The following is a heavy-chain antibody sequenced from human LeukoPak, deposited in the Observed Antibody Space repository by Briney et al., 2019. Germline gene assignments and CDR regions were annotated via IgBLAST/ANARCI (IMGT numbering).Heavy chain of an antibody. V-gene: IGHV3-23*01. CDR3: TKRGKTISGTNFFDY. CDR1: GFTFSSYA. Sequence: GGSLRLSCAASGFTFSSYAMNWVRQAPGKGLEWVSVISTSGGTTYYAASVKGRFTISRDNSKDTLYLQMNSLRAEDTTIYYCTKRGKTISGTNFFDYWGQGTLVTVSS. D-gene: IGHD3-9*01. CDR2: ISTSGGTT. J-gene: IGHJ4*02.